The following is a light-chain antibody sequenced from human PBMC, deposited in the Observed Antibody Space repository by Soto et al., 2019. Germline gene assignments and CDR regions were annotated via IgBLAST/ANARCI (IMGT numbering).Light chain of an antibody. CDR2: GAS. V-gene: IGKV3-20*01. J-gene: IGKJ4*01. CDR3: QQYSTLPLT. Sequence: EIVLTQSPGPLSLSPGESATLSCRASQSVSRNFLAWYQQKPGQAPRLLIYGASSRATGIPDKFSGSGSGTDFTLSIARLEPEDSAVYYCQQYSTLPLTFGGGTKVDIK. CDR1: QSVSRNF.